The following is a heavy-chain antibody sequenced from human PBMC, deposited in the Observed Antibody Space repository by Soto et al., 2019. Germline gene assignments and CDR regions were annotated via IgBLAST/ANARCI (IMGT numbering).Heavy chain of an antibody. CDR1: GFTFSSYD. D-gene: IGHD3-10*01. V-gene: IGHV3-13*01. Sequence: GGSLRLSCAASGFTFSSYDMHWVRQATGKGLEWVSAIGTAGDTYYPGSVKGRFTISRENAKNSLYLQMNSLRAGDTAVYYCARSGYSRGSGSSSWFDPWGQGTLVTVSS. J-gene: IGHJ5*02. CDR2: IGTAGDT. CDR3: ARSGYSRGSGSSSWFDP.